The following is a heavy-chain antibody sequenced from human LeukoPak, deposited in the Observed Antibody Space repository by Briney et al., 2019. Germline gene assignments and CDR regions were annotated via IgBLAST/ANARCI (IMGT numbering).Heavy chain of an antibody. CDR3: ARGAQARYYYYYMDV. Sequence: SVKVSCKASGGTFSSYAISWVRQAPGQGLEWMGGIIPILGTAKYAQKFQGRVTITADESTSTAYMELSSLRSEDTAVYYCARGAQARYYYYYMDVWGKGTTVTVSS. J-gene: IGHJ6*03. CDR1: GGTFSSYA. V-gene: IGHV1-69*01. CDR2: IIPILGTA.